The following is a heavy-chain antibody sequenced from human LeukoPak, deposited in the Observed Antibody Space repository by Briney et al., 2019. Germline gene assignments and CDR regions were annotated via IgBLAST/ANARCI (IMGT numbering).Heavy chain of an antibody. CDR1: GFSFSSYG. D-gene: IGHD3-22*01. CDR3: ARSRRAINITVAEDRIEYFQH. CDR2: IGYDGSNK. Sequence: GGSLRLSCAASGFSFSSYGIHWVRQAPGKGLEWVAVIGYDGSNKYYADSVKGRFTISRDNAKNSLYLQMSSLRAEDTAVYYCARSRRAINITVAEDRIEYFQHWGQGTLVTVSS. V-gene: IGHV3-33*08. J-gene: IGHJ1*01.